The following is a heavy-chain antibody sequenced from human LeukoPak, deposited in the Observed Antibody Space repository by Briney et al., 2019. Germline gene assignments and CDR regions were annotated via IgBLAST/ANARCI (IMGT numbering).Heavy chain of an antibody. V-gene: IGHV4-59*01. CDR3: ARYRSIAVADYYYYMDV. CDR2: IYYSGST. CDR1: GGSISSYY. J-gene: IGHJ6*03. Sequence: SETLSLTCTVSGGSISSYYWSWIRQPPGKGLEWIGYIYYSGSTNYNPSLKSRVTISVDTSKNQFSLKLSSVTAADTAVYYCARYRSIAVADYYYYMDVWGKGTTVTVSS. D-gene: IGHD6-19*01.